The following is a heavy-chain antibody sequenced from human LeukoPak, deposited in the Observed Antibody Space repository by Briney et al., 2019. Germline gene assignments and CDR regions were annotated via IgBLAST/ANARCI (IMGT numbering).Heavy chain of an antibody. CDR2: LSGRGGST. D-gene: IGHD3-22*01. V-gene: IGHV3-23*01. CDR3: ARGPYDSTNYYYDY. CDR1: GFTFSDYA. J-gene: IGHJ4*02. Sequence: GGSLRLSCRASGFTFSDYAINWVRQAPGKGLEWVSGLSGRGGSTYYADSVKGRFTISRDNSKNTLYLQMGSLRDEDMAVYYCARGPYDSTNYYYDYWGQGTLVTVSS.